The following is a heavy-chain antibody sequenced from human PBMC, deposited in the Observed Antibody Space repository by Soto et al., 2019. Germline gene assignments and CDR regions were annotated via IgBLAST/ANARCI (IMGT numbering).Heavy chain of an antibody. D-gene: IGHD3-10*01. CDR3: ARGLVTMVRGVIITGYYYYYMDV. V-gene: IGHV4-34*01. J-gene: IGHJ6*03. CDR1: GGSFSGYY. Sequence: QVQLQQWGAGLLKPSETLSLTCAVYGGSFSGYYWSWIRQPPGKGLEWIGEINHSGSTNYNPSPKSRVTRSVDASKNQCSLKLSYVTAADTDVYYCARGLVTMVRGVIITGYYYYYMDVWGKGTTVTVSS. CDR2: INHSGST.